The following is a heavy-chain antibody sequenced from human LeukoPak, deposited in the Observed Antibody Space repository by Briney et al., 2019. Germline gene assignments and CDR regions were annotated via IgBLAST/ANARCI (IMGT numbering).Heavy chain of an antibody. CDR3: ARGGGYDSSGYRPYDCRD. D-gene: IGHD3-22*01. CDR2: IYYSGST. J-gene: IGHJ4*02. CDR1: GGFISSYY. V-gene: IGHV4-59*01. Sequence: SETLSLTCTVSGGFISSYYWSWIRQPPGKGLEWIGYIYYSGSTNYNPSLKSRVTISVDTSKNQFSLKLSSVTAADTAVYYCARGGGYDSSGYRPYDCRDWGQGTLVTVSS.